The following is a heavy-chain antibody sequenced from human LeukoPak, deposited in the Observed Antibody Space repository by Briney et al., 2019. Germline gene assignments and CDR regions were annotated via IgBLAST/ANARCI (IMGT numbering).Heavy chain of an antibody. V-gene: IGHV4-4*07. D-gene: IGHD3-10*01. Sequence: SETLSLTCTVSGGFISSYYWSWIRQPAGKGLEWIGHIYTSGSTNYNPSLKSRVTMSVDTSKNQFSLKLSSVTATDTAVYYCAREASYYASGTYYSFDYWGQGTLVTVSS. CDR3: AREASYYASGTYYSFDY. J-gene: IGHJ4*02. CDR1: GGFISSYY. CDR2: IYTSGST.